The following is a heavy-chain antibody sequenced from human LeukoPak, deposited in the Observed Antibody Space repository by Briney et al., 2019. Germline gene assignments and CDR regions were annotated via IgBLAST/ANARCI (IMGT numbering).Heavy chain of an antibody. Sequence: GGSLRLSCAASGFTFSSYWMSWVRQAPGKGLEWVANIKQDGSEKYYVDSVKGRFTISRDNAKNSLYLQMNSLRAEDTAVYYCARDFRYYGSGSSVYYYMDVWGKGTTVTISS. J-gene: IGHJ6*03. CDR3: ARDFRYYGSGSSVYYYMDV. CDR1: GFTFSSYW. CDR2: IKQDGSEK. D-gene: IGHD3-10*01. V-gene: IGHV3-7*01.